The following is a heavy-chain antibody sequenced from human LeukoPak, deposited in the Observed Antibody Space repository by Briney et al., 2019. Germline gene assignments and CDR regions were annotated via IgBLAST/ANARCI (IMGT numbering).Heavy chain of an antibody. J-gene: IGHJ4*02. CDR1: GGSIRSGDFS. V-gene: IGHV4-30-4*07. Sequence: SETLSLTCAVSGGSIRSGDFSWSWIRQPPGKGLEWIGYIFYSGSTYYSPSLKSRVTISVDTSKNQFSLKLTSVTAADTAVYYCARAITASFDSWGQGTLVTVSS. CDR3: ARAITASFDS. D-gene: IGHD5-18*01. CDR2: IFYSGST.